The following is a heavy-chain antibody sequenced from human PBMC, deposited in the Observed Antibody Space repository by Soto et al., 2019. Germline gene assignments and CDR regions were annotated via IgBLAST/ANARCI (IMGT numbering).Heavy chain of an antibody. Sequence: QVQLQESGPGLVKPSETLSLTCTVSGGSVSSGSYYWSWIRQPPGKGLEWIGYIYYSGRTNYHPCIKRRDTSTVDTSRNHSSQKRSAVTAADPAVYYCARVNPWWHSCNCIWSFDLWGRGTLVTVSS. V-gene: IGHV4-61*03. CDR3: ARVNPWWHSCNCIWSFDL. CDR2: IYYSGRT. CDR1: GGSVSSGSYY. D-gene: IGHD2-15*01. J-gene: IGHJ2*01.